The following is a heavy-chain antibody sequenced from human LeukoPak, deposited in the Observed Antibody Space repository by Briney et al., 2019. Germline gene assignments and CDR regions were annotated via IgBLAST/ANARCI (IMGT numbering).Heavy chain of an antibody. D-gene: IGHD3-9*01. CDR3: ARNYYDILTGYHVIDY. V-gene: IGHV1-46*01. CDR1: GYTFTSYY. CDR2: INPSGGST. Sequence: GASVKVSCKASGYTFTSYYMHWVRQAPGQGLEWMGIINPSGGSTSYAQKFQGRVTMTRDMSTSTVYMELSSLRSEDTAVYYCARNYYDILTGYHVIDYWGQGTLVTVSS. J-gene: IGHJ4*02.